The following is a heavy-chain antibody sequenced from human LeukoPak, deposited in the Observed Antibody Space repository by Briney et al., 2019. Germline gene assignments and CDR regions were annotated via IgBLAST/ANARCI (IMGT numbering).Heavy chain of an antibody. J-gene: IGHJ4*02. Sequence: LETLSLTCTVSGGSISSSSYYWGWIRQPPGKGLEWIGSIYYSGSTYYNPSLKSRVTISVDTSKNQFSLKLSSVTAADTAVYYCARTYYGSGSTTFDYWGQGTLVTVSS. CDR1: GGSISSSSYY. D-gene: IGHD3-10*01. CDR3: ARTYYGSGSTTFDY. CDR2: IYYSGST. V-gene: IGHV4-39*07.